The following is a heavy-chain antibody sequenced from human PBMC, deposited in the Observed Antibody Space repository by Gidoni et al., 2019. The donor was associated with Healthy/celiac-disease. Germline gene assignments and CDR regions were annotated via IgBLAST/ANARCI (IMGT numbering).Heavy chain of an antibody. CDR2: IKQDGSEK. V-gene: IGHV3-7*01. J-gene: IGHJ6*02. CDR3: ARSPPRIAAAGTAYYYYGMDV. CDR1: GFTFSSYW. D-gene: IGHD6-13*01. Sequence: EVQLVESGGGLVQPGGSLRLSWAASGFTFSSYWMSWVRQAPGKGLEWVANIKQDGSEKYYVDSVKGRFTISRDNAKNSLYLQMNSLRAEDTAVYYCARSPPRIAAAGTAYYYYGMDVWGQGTTVTVSS.